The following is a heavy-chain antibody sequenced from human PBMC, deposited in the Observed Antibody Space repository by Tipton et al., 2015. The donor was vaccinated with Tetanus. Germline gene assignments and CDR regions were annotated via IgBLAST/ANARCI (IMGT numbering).Heavy chain of an antibody. J-gene: IGHJ5*02. D-gene: IGHD2-2*01. Sequence: TLSLTCTVSGGSISSCYWSWIRQPPGKGLEWIGYIYYSGSTNYNPSLKSRVTISVDTSKNQFSLKLSSVTAADTAVYYCARGDQLPQFGGEWFDPWGQGTLVTVSS. CDR2: IYYSGST. V-gene: IGHV4-59*01. CDR1: GGSISSCY. CDR3: ARGDQLPQFGGEWFDP.